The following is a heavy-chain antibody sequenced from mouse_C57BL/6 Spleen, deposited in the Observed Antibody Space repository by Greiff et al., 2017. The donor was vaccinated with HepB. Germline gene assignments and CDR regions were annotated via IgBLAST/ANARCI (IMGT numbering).Heavy chain of an antibody. J-gene: IGHJ3*01. CDR3: ARSDYYGSSPCFAY. V-gene: IGHV1-80*01. CDR1: GYAFSSYW. CDR2: IYPGDGDT. Sequence: QVHVKQSGAELVKPGASVKISCKASGYAFSSYWMNWVKQRPGKGLEWIGQIYPGDGDTNYNGKFKGKATLTADKSSSTAYMQLSSLTSEDSAVYFCARSDYYGSSPCFAYGGQGTLVTVSA. D-gene: IGHD1-1*01.